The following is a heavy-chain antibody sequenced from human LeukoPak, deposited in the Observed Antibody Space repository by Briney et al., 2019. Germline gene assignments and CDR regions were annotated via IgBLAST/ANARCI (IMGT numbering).Heavy chain of an antibody. CDR1: GFTFDDYA. CDR3: AKGGDYGDSYLDY. CDR2: ISWNSGSI. V-gene: IGHV3-9*03. J-gene: IGHJ4*02. Sequence: QPGRSLRLSCAASGFTFDDYAMHWVRPAPGKGLEWVSGISWNSGSIGYADSVKGRFTISRDNAKNSLYLQMNSLRAEDMALYYCAKGGDYGDSYLDYWGQGTLVTVSS. D-gene: IGHD4-17*01.